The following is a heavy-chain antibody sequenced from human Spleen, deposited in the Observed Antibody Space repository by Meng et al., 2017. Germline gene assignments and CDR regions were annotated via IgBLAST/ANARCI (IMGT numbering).Heavy chain of an antibody. CDR1: GFTFNTYD. CDR2: ISGSGADT. CDR3: AKVKLETATKFDK. D-gene: IGHD5-18*01. J-gene: IGHJ4*02. Sequence: GESLKISCAGSGFTFNTYDMSWVRQAPGKGLEWVSAISGSGADTYYADAVKGRFTISRDDSKNTLHLQMNTLRDEDTAIYYCAKVKLETATKFDKWGQGTLVTVSS. V-gene: IGHV3-23*01.